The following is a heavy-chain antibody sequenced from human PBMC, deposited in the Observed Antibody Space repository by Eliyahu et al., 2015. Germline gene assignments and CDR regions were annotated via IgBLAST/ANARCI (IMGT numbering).Heavy chain of an antibody. CDR2: IFYTGST. CDR3: ARHEAGGYSGYDRDFDY. V-gene: IGHV4-39*01. J-gene: IGHJ4*02. Sequence: QLQLQESGPGLVKPSETLSLTCTVXGGSIXSSTHYWAWIRQPPGKGLEWIGSIFYTGSTSYNPSLKSRVTISVDTSKNQFSLKLSSVTAADTAVYYCARHEAGGYSGYDRDFDYWGQGALVSVSS. CDR1: GGSIXSSTHY. D-gene: IGHD5-12*01.